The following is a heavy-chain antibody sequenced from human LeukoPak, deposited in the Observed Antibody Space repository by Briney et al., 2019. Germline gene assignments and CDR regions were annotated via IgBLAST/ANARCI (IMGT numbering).Heavy chain of an antibody. J-gene: IGHJ4*02. CDR3: ATGYCSSTSCSKYYFDY. Sequence: GGSLRLSCAASGFTFSNAWMNWVRQAPGKGLEWVGRIKSKTDGGTTDYAAPVKGRFTISRDDSENTLYLQMNGLKTEDTAVYYCATGYCSSTSCSKYYFDYWGQGTLVTVSS. CDR2: IKSKTDGGTT. V-gene: IGHV3-15*01. D-gene: IGHD2-2*01. CDR1: GFTFSNAW.